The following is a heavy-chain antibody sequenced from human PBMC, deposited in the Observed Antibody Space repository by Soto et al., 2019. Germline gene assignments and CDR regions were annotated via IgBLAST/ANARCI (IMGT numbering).Heavy chain of an antibody. CDR3: ARDALQWPPDY. J-gene: IGHJ4*02. CDR2: IYYSGST. V-gene: IGHV4-59*01. CDR1: GGSISSYY. D-gene: IGHD6-19*01. Sequence: PSETLSLTCTVSGGSISSYYWSWIRQPPGKGLEWIGYIYYSGSTNYNPSLKSRVTISVDTSKNQFSLKLSSVTAADTAVYYCARDALQWPPDYWGQGTLVTVSS.